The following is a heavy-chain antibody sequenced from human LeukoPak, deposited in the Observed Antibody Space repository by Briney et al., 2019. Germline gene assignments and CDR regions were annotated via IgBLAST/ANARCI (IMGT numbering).Heavy chain of an antibody. J-gene: IGHJ4*02. D-gene: IGHD3-22*01. CDR1: GYTFTSYG. CDR2: ISVYNGNT. CDR3: ARVRYYNISGYFPNFDY. V-gene: IGHV1-18*01. Sequence: GASVKVSCKASGYTFTSYGISWVRQAPGQGLEWMGWISVYNGNTKYAQKVQGRVTMTTDTSTNTAYMELRSLRSDDTAVYYCARVRYYNISGYFPNFDYWGQGTLVTVSS.